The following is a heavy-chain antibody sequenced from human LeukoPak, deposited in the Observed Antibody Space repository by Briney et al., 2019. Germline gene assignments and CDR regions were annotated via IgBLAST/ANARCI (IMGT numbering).Heavy chain of an antibody. D-gene: IGHD3-22*01. CDR3: ARVANYYDSSGYYYSNNWFDP. CDR2: ISYDGSNK. J-gene: IGHJ5*02. Sequence: PGGSLRLSCAASGFTFSSYGMHWVRQAPGKGLEWVAVISYDGSNKYYADSVKGRFTISRDNSKNTLYLQMNSLRAEDTAVYYCARVANYYDSSGYYYSNNWFDPWGQGTLVTVSS. CDR1: GFTFSSYG. V-gene: IGHV3-30*03.